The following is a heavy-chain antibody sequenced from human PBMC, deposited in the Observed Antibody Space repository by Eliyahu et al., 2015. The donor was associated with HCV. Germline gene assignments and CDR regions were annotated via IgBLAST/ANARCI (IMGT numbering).Heavy chain of an antibody. CDR1: GXSISSGGYS. Sequence: QLQLQESGSGLVKPSQTLSLTCAVXGXSISSGGYSWXWIRQPPGKGLEXIGYIYHSGSTYYXPSLKSRVTISVDRSKNQFSLKLSSVTAADTAVYYCARGPVQYYYDSSGYYSLGGVIDYWGQGTLVTVSS. CDR2: IYHSGST. D-gene: IGHD3-22*01. CDR3: ARGPVQYYYDSSGYYSLGGVIDY. J-gene: IGHJ4*02. V-gene: IGHV4-30-2*01.